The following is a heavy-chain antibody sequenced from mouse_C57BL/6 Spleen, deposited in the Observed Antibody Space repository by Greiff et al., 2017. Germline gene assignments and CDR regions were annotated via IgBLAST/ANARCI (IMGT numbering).Heavy chain of an antibody. D-gene: IGHD2-1*01. J-gene: IGHJ3*01. V-gene: IGHV1-26*01. CDR1: GYTFTDYY. CDR3: AREKGKGACFAD. Sequence: VQLQQSGPELVKPGASVKISCKASGYTFTDYYLNWVKQSHGKSLEWIGVINPNNGGTNYNQKFKGKATLTVDTSSSPSYMELLSLTSEDAAVYDCAREKGKGACFADWGKGTMVTVSS. CDR2: INPNNGGT.